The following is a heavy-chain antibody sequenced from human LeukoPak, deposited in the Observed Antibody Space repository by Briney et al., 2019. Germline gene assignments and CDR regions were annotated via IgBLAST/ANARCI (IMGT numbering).Heavy chain of an antibody. CDR3: AREGPRDFWSGYSLGYYFDY. CDR1: GGSISSYY. D-gene: IGHD3-3*01. CDR2: IYYSGST. Sequence: PSETLSLTCTVSGGSISSYYWSWIRQPPGKGLEWIGYIYYSGSTNYNPSLKSRVTISVDTSKNQFSLKLSSVTAADTAVYYCAREGPRDFWSGYSLGYYFDYWGQGTLVTVSS. V-gene: IGHV4-59*12. J-gene: IGHJ4*02.